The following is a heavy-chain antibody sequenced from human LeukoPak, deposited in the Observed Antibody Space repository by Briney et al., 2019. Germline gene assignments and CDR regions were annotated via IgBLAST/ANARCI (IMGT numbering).Heavy chain of an antibody. CDR2: IWYDGSSK. D-gene: IGHD6-13*01. CDR3: ARAGRKGYSSSWVDY. Sequence: PGRSLRLSCAASGFTFSSYGMHWVRQAPGKGLEWVAVIWYDGSSKYYADSVKGRFTISRDNSKNTLYLQMNSLRAEDTAVYYCARAGRKGYSSSWVDYWGQGTLVTVSS. V-gene: IGHV3-33*01. J-gene: IGHJ4*02. CDR1: GFTFSSYG.